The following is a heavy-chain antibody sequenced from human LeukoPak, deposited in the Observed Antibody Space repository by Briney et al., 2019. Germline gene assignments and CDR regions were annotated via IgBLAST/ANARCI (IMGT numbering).Heavy chain of an antibody. D-gene: IGHD1-1*01. J-gene: IGHJ4*02. CDR2: IYYSGST. CDR1: GGSISNYY. CDR3: ASGRYYFDY. Sequence: PSETLSLTCTVSGGSISNYYWSWIRQPPGKGLEWIGYIYYSGSTNYSPSLKSRVTISIDASKNQFPLKLSSVTAADTAVYYCASGRYYFDYWGQGTLVTVSS. V-gene: IGHV4-59*12.